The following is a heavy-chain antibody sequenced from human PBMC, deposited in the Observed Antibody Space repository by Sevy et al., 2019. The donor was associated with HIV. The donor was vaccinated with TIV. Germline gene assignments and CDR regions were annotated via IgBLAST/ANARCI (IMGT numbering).Heavy chain of an antibody. CDR2: IRSKANSYAT. Sequence: GGSLRLSCAASGFTFSGSAMHWVRQASGKGLEWVGRIRSKANSYATAYAASVKARFTISRVDSKNTAYLQINSLKTEDTAVYYCTSVLRFLEWLPPEAGYFQHWGQGTLVTVSS. V-gene: IGHV3-73*01. D-gene: IGHD3-3*01. CDR3: TSVLRFLEWLPPEAGYFQH. J-gene: IGHJ1*01. CDR1: GFTFSGSA.